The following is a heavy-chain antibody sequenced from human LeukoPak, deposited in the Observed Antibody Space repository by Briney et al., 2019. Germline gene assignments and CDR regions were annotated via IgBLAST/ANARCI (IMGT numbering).Heavy chain of an antibody. Sequence: ASVKVSCKASGYTVTSYYMRWVRQAPGQGLEWMGILNPSGGSTSYAQKFQGRATLTRATSTSTVYMELSSLRSEDTAVYYCASVYNYGMDVWGQGTTVIVSS. CDR3: ASVYNYGMDV. J-gene: IGHJ6*02. V-gene: IGHV1-46*01. CDR2: LNPSGGST. CDR1: GYTVTSYY.